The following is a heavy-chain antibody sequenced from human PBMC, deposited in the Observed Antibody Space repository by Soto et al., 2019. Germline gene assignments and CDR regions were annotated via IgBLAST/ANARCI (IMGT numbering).Heavy chain of an antibody. CDR3: AKGGGSLWS. J-gene: IGHJ5*02. V-gene: IGHV4-34*01. CDR2: INHSGST. D-gene: IGHD3-10*01. Sequence: QVQLQQWGAGLLKPSETLSLTCAVYGGSFSSYYWSWIRQPPGKGLEWIGEINHSGSTNYNPSLKGRVTIALDTSKNQFSLELTSVTAAATAVDYCAKGGGSLWSWGQGTLVTVSS. CDR1: GGSFSSYY.